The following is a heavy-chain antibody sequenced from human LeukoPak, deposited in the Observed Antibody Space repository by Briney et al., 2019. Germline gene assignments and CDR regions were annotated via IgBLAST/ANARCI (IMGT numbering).Heavy chain of an antibody. CDR2: INHSGST. CDR3: ARYPVPAAMLFDY. D-gene: IGHD2-2*01. J-gene: IGHJ4*02. CDR1: GGSFSGYY. V-gene: IGHV4-34*01. Sequence: SETLSLTCAVYGGSFSGYYWSWIRQPPGKGLEWIGEINHSGSTNYNPSLKSRVTISVDTSKNQFSLKLSSVTAADTAVYYCARYPVPAAMLFDYWGQGTLVTVSS.